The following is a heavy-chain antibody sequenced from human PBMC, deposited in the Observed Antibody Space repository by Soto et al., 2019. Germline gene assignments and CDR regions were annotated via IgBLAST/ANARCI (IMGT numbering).Heavy chain of an antibody. D-gene: IGHD6-13*01. CDR3: ARGGGGQQLDPFFDY. Sequence: SETLSLTCTASGGSISSYYWSWIRQPPGKGLEWIGYIYYSGSTNYNPSLKSRVTISVDTSKNQFSLKLSSVTAADTAVYYCARGGGGQQLDPFFDYWGQGTLVTVSS. CDR1: GGSISSYY. V-gene: IGHV4-59*01. CDR2: IYYSGST. J-gene: IGHJ4*02.